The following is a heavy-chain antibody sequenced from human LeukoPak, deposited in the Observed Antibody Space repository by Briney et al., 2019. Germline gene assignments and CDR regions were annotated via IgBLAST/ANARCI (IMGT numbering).Heavy chain of an antibody. CDR1: GFTFSRNV. CDR2: ISYDGNNK. V-gene: IGHV3-30*01. J-gene: IGHJ6*03. D-gene: IGHD3-10*01. CDR3: ARGGIPTGPYYYFYYMDV. Sequence: GGSLRLSCAASGFTFSRNVMHWVRQAPGKGLEWVALISYDGNNKFYADSVKGRFTISRDNSRNTLYLQINSLRGEDAAVYSCARGGIPTGPYYYFYYMDVWGKGTAVTVSS.